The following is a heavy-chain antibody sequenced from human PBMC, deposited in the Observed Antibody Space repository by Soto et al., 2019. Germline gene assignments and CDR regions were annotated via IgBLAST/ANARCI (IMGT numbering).Heavy chain of an antibody. V-gene: IGHV4-4*07. J-gene: IGHJ4*02. D-gene: IGHD3-22*01. CDR1: SDSISGLY. Sequence: SETLSLTCTVSSDSISGLYWTWIRQPAGKGLEWIGRIYSSGETNYNPSLKSRLSISVDASKNQLSLELTSVTVADTAVYYCARAFDDSSGYYGALGLWGQGTLVTVSS. CDR3: ARAFDDSSGYYGALGL. CDR2: IYSSGET.